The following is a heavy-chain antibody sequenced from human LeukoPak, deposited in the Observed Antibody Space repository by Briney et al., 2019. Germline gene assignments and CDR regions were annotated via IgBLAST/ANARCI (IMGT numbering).Heavy chain of an antibody. Sequence: GESLKISCKGSGYSFTSYWIGWVRQLPGKGLEWMGIIYPGDSDTRYSPSFQGQVTISADKSINTAYLQWSSLKASDTAMYYCARRVVNNRNWYFDLWGRGTLVTVSS. V-gene: IGHV5-51*01. CDR3: ARRVVNNRNWYFDL. CDR2: IYPGDSDT. CDR1: GYSFTSYW. D-gene: IGHD4-23*01. J-gene: IGHJ2*01.